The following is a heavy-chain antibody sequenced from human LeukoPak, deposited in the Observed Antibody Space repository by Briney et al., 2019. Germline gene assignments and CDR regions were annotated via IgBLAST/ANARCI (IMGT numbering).Heavy chain of an antibody. CDR2: ISSSSSYI. CDR1: GFAFSSYS. CDR3: ARDLGYCSSTSCYNRYFDY. V-gene: IGHV3-21*01. D-gene: IGHD2-2*02. Sequence: PGGSLRLSCAASGFAFSSYSMNWVRQAPGKGLEWVSSISSSSSYIYYADSVKGRFTISRDNAKNSLYLQMNSLRAEDTAVYYCARDLGYCSSTSCYNRYFDYWGQGTLVTVSS. J-gene: IGHJ4*02.